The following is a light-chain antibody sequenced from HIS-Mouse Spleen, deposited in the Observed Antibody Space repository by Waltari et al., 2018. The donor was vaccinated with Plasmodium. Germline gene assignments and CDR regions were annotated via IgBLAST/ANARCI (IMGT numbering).Light chain of an antibody. J-gene: IGKJ4*01. V-gene: IGKV1-33*01. CDR3: QQYDNRPLT. Sequence: DIQMTQSPSSLSASVGDRVTITCQASQDISNYLIWYQQKPGKAPKLLIYDASNLERGVPSRFSGSGSGTDFTFTISSLQPEDIATYYCQQYDNRPLTFGGGTKAEIK. CDR1: QDISNY. CDR2: DAS.